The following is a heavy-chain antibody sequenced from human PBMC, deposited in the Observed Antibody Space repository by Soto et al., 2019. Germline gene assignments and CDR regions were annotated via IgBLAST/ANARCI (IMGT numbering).Heavy chain of an antibody. Sequence: GGSLRLSCAASGFTFSSYSMNWVRQAPGKGLEWVSYISSSSSTIYYADSVKGRFTISRDNAKNSLYLQMNSLRDEDTAVYYCARDLGITFGGVIVKFDYWGQGTLVTVS. CDR1: GFTFSSYS. V-gene: IGHV3-48*02. J-gene: IGHJ4*02. CDR2: ISSSSSTI. CDR3: ARDLGITFGGVIVKFDY. D-gene: IGHD3-16*02.